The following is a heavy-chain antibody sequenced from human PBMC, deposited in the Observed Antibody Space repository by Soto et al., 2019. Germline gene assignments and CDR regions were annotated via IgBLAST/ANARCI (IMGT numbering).Heavy chain of an antibody. Sequence: PAETLSLTCTVSGGSIISYYWSWIRQPPGKGLEWIGYIYYSGSTYYNPSLKSRVTISVDTSKNQFSLKLSSVTAADTAVYYCARDDLNKFDPWGQGTLVTVSS. V-gene: IGHV4-59*12. J-gene: IGHJ5*02. CDR1: GGSIISYY. CDR2: IYYSGST. CDR3: ARDDLNKFDP.